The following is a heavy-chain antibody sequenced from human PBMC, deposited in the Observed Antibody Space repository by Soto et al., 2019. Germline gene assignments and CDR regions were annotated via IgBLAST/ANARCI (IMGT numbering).Heavy chain of an antibody. J-gene: IGHJ5*02. CDR1: GYSFTSYW. CDR3: ARLKTYCSSTSCYSRFSAGGWFDP. Sequence: GEALKISCKGSGYSFTSYWIVWVRQMPGKGLDWMGVIYPGDSDTRYSPSFQGQVTISTDKSITTAYLQWSSLKASDTAMYYCARLKTYCSSTSCYSRFSAGGWFDPWGQGTLVTVSS. V-gene: IGHV5-51*01. D-gene: IGHD2-2*02. CDR2: IYPGDSDT.